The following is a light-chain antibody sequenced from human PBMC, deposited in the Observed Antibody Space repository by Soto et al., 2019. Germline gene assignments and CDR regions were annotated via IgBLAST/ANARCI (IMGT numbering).Light chain of an antibody. CDR3: QQSYSTPPIT. Sequence: DIQMTQSPSSLSASVGDRVTITCRASQSISSYLNWYQQKPGKAPKLLIYAASSLPSGVPSRFSGSGSGTNFTLTISSLQPEDFATYYCQQSYSTPPITFAQGTRLEIK. V-gene: IGKV1-39*01. CDR1: QSISSY. J-gene: IGKJ5*01. CDR2: AAS.